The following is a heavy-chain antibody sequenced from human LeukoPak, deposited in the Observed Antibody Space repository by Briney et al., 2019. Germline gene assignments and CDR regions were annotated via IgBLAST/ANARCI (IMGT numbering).Heavy chain of an antibody. D-gene: IGHD5-18*01. J-gene: IGHJ4*02. V-gene: IGHV3-30*18. CDR3: AKGGYSYGPSAFFDY. CDR2: ISYDGSNK. CDR1: GFTFSSYG. Sequence: TGGSLRLSCAASGFTFSSYGMHWVRQAPGKGLEWVAVISYDGSNKYYADSVKGRFTISRDNSKNTLYLQMNSLRAEDTAVYYCAKGGYSYGPSAFFDYWGQGTLVTVSS.